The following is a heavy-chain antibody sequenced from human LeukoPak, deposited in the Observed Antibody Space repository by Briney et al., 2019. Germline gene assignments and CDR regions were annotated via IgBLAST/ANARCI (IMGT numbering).Heavy chain of an antibody. J-gene: IGHJ4*02. V-gene: IGHV4-4*07. CDR1: GGSISSYY. CDR2: IYTSGST. CDR3: AAFYGSGSYHSAFDY. Sequence: SETLSLTCTVSGGSISSYYWSWIRQPAGKGLEWIGRIYTSGSTNYNPSLKSRVTMSVDTSKSQFSLKLSSVTAADTAVYYCAAFYGSGSYHSAFDYWGQGTLVTVSS. D-gene: IGHD3-10*01.